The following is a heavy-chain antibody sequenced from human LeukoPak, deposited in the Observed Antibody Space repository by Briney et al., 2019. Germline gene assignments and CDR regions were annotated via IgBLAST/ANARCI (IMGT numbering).Heavy chain of an antibody. CDR2: XSNSGDNT. Sequence: PGGSLRLSCAASGFTFSNYAMRWVRQAPGKGLEWVXAXSNSGDNTYYADSVKGRFTISRDNFKNTMYLQMNSLRAEDTAVYYCAKGVVVVAATHAFDIWGQGTMVTVSS. D-gene: IGHD2-15*01. V-gene: IGHV3-23*01. J-gene: IGHJ3*02. CDR3: AKGVVVVAATHAFDI. CDR1: GFTFSNYA.